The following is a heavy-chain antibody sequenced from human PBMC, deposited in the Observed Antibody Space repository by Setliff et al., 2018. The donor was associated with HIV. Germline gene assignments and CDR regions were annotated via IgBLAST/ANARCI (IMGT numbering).Heavy chain of an antibody. J-gene: IGHJ6*03. CDR1: GGSITGHY. Sequence: LSLTCTASGGSITGHYWSWIRQPPGKGLEWIGYIHYSGGSNYNPSLKSRVSISLDTSKKQVSLKLNSVTAADTAVYYCARGLSIFGVATPGFYSFMDVWGKGTTVTVSS. CDR2: IHYSGGS. CDR3: ARGLSIFGVATPGFYSFMDV. D-gene: IGHD3-3*01. V-gene: IGHV4-59*11.